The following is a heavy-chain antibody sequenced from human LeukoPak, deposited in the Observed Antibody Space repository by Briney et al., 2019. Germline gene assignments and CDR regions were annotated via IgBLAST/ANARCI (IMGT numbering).Heavy chain of an antibody. Sequence: ASVKVSCKASGYTFTSYAMNWVRQAPGQGLEWMGWINTNTGNPTYAQGFTGRFVFSLDTSVSTAYLQISSLKAEDTALYYCAKDMRGGFNTNYYGMDVWGQGTTVTVSS. V-gene: IGHV7-4-1*02. J-gene: IGHJ6*02. CDR3: AKDMRGGFNTNYYGMDV. CDR1: GYTFTSYA. D-gene: IGHD3-10*01. CDR2: INTNTGNP.